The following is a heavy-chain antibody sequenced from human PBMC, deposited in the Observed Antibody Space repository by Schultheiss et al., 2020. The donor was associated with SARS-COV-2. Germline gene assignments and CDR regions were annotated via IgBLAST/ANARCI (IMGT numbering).Heavy chain of an antibody. CDR1: GFTVSSNY. J-gene: IGHJ4*02. Sequence: GGSLRLSCAASGFTVSSNYMSWVRQAPGKGLEWVGRIKSKTDGGTTDYAAPVKGRFTISRDDSKNTLYLQMNSLKTEDTAVYYCTTVLHSSSCNYWGQGTLVTVSS. V-gene: IGHV3-15*01. CDR2: IKSKTDGGTT. CDR3: TTVLHSSSCNY. D-gene: IGHD6-13*01.